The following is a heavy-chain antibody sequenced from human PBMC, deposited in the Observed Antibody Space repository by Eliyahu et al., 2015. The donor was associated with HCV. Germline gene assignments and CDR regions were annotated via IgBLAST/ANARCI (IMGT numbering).Heavy chain of an antibody. CDR2: ISYDGSDK. CDR3: AKDPQMYYDILTGSEFDY. CDR1: GFTFSSYG. D-gene: IGHD3-9*01. Sequence: HVQLVESGGGVVQPGRSLRLSCAASGFTFSSYGLHWVRQAPGKGLEWVAVISYDGSDKYYADSVKGRFTLSRDNSKNTLYLQMNSLRAEDTAVYYCAKDPQMYYDILTGSEFDYWGQGTLVTVSS. V-gene: IGHV3-30*18. J-gene: IGHJ4*02.